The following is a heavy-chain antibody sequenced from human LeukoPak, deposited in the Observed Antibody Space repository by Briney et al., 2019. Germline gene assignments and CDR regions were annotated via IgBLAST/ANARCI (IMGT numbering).Heavy chain of an antibody. CDR1: GFTFRTYW. J-gene: IGHJ5*02. Sequence: GGSLRLSCAASGFTFRTYWMSWVRQAPGKGLEWVANIDQDASEKYYLDSVMGRFTISRDNAKNSLSLQMNSPRAEDTAVYFCTVPQSGGNWFDPWGPGTQVTVSS. V-gene: IGHV3-7*05. CDR2: IDQDASEK. D-gene: IGHD3-16*01. CDR3: TVPQSGGNWFDP.